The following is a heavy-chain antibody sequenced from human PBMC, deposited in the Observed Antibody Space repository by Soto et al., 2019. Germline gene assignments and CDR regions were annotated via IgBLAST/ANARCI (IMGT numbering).Heavy chain of an antibody. CDR3: ARAGYSYGYGHADEHLQH. CDR1: GGSISSYY. D-gene: IGHD5-18*01. CDR2: IYYSGST. Sequence: SETLSLTCTVSGGSISSYYWSWIRQPPGKGLEWIGYIYYSGSTNYNPSLKSQVTISVDTSKNQFSLKLSSVTAADTAVYYCARAGYSYGYGHADEHLQHSGQGTLDTVSS. J-gene: IGHJ1*01. V-gene: IGHV4-59*01.